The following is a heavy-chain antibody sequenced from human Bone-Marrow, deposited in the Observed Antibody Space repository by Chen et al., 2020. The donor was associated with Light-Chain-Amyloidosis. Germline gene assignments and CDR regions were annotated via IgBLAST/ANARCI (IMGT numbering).Heavy chain of an antibody. Sequence: QVHLVQSGAEVKEPGASVKVSCQVSGYTFTAYYINWVRQAPGQGLEWMGWINPKTGVTKYAQRFQGRVSVTRDTSSNTAYLQLSRLTFDDAAIYYCARNSDWFLQLDFWGQGTLVTVSS. V-gene: IGHV1-2*02. CDR1: GYTFTAYY. CDR3: ARNSDWFLQLDF. D-gene: IGHD3-9*01. J-gene: IGHJ4*02. CDR2: INPKTGVT.